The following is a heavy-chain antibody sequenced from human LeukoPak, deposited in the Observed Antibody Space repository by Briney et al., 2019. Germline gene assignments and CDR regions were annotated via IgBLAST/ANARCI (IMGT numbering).Heavy chain of an antibody. CDR2: INWNGAST. CDR1: GFSFDDLG. J-gene: IGHJ6*03. V-gene: IGHV3-20*04. Sequence: PGGSLRLSCAASGFSFDDLGMTWVRQVPGKGLEWVAGINWNGASTGYADSVKGRFTISRDNAKNSLYLQMNSLRAEDTAVYYCARVGYYYYMDVWGKGTTVTVSS. CDR3: ARVGYYYYMDV.